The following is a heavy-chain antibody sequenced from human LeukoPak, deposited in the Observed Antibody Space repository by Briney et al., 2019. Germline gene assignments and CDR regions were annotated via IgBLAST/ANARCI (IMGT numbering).Heavy chain of an antibody. CDR3: ARELSHFGWPLFDAFDI. D-gene: IGHD3-9*01. CDR2: INPSGGSI. CDR1: GSTFIGYY. Sequence: ASVKVSCKGSGSTFIGYYIHWLRQAPGQGLEGMGIINPSGGSISYEQKFQGRITMTRDTYTSTVYMGLSSLTSEDTTVYYCARELSHFGWPLFDAFDIWGQGTMVTASS. V-gene: IGHV1-46*01. J-gene: IGHJ3*02.